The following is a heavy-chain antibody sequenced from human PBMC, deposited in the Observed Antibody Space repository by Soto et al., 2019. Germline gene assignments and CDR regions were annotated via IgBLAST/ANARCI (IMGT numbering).Heavy chain of an antibody. J-gene: IGHJ3*02. D-gene: IGHD6-19*01. V-gene: IGHV4-59*01. CDR2: IYYSGST. Sequence: SETLSLTCTVSGGSISSYYWSWIRQPPGKGLEWIGYIYYSGSTNYNPSLKSRVTISVDTSKNQFSLKLSSVTAADTAVYYCAREYSSGWDAFDIWGQGTMVTVSS. CDR3: AREYSSGWDAFDI. CDR1: GGSISSYY.